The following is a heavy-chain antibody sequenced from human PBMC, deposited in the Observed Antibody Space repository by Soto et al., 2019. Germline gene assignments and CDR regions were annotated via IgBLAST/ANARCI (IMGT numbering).Heavy chain of an antibody. Sequence: QAQLMQSGTEVKKPGSSVKVSCRASGVSLNNFAFCWVRQAPGQGLEWIGGTIPLFGLTNYAQKFQGKVTITADESRSPVYMEMTDLTSEDAAVYYCGSPVAGATLNTYYTYGIDVWGQGTTVTV. D-gene: IGHD1-26*01. CDR2: TIPLFGLT. J-gene: IGHJ6*02. CDR1: GVSLNNFA. CDR3: GSPVAGATLNTYYTYGIDV. V-gene: IGHV1-69*01.